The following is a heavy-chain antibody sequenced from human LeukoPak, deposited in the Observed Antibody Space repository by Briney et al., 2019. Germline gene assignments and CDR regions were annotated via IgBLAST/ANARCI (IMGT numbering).Heavy chain of an antibody. V-gene: IGHV1-2*02. CDR1: GYTFTGYY. D-gene: IGHD5-12*01. J-gene: IGHJ4*02. CDR3: ARDPRGYSGYDNYYFDY. CDR2: INPNSGGT. Sequence: ASVKVSCKASGYTFTGYYMHWVRQAPGQGLEWMGWINPNSGGTNYAQKFQGRVTMTRDMSTRTVYMELSSLRSEDTAVYYCARDPRGYSGYDNYYFDYWGQGTLVTVSS.